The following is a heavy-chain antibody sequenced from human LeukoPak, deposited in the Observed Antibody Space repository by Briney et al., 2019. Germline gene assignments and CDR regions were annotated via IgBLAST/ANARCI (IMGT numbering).Heavy chain of an antibody. D-gene: IGHD3-9*01. Sequence: RPSQTLSLTCTVSGGSISSGDYYWSWIRQPPGKGLEWIGRIYTSGSTNYNPSLKSRVTISVDTSKNQFSLKLSSVTAADTAVYYCARIRYFDWLSRFDDAFDIWGQGTMVTVSS. J-gene: IGHJ3*02. CDR1: GGSISSGDYY. V-gene: IGHV4-61*02. CDR3: ARIRYFDWLSRFDDAFDI. CDR2: IYTSGST.